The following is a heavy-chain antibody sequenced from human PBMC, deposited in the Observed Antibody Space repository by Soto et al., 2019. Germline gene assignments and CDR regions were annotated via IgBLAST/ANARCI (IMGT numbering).Heavy chain of an antibody. J-gene: IGHJ6*03. Sequence: SETLSLTCTVSGGSISSSSYYWGWIRQPPGKGLEWIGSIYYSGSTYYNPSLKSRVTISVDTSKNQFSLKLSSVTAADTAVYYCARRTVTTSYYYYYMDVWGKGTTVTVSS. V-gene: IGHV4-39*01. D-gene: IGHD4-4*01. CDR2: IYYSGST. CDR1: GGSISSSSYY. CDR3: ARRTVTTSYYYYYMDV.